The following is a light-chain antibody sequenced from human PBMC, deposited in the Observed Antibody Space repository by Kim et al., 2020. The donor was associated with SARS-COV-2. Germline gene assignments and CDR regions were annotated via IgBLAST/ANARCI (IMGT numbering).Light chain of an antibody. CDR3: QQSYSFPWT. J-gene: IGKJ1*01. CDR1: QDISKS. Sequence: DIQMTQSPSSLSASVGDRVTITCRASQDISKSLAWYQQKPQKAPKLLVYSASILESGVPSRFSGSGSGTDYTLTISSLQPEDSATFFCQQSYSFPWTFGQGTKVDIK. V-gene: IGKV1-NL1*01. CDR2: SAS.